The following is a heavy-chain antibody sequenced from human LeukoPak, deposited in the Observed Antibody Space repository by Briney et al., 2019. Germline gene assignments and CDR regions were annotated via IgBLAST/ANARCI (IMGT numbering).Heavy chain of an antibody. Sequence: ASVEVSCKASGYTFTSYAMHWVRQAPGQRLEWMGWINAGNGNTKYSQKFQGRVTITRDTSASTAYMELSSLRSEDTAVYYCAREVWTHSSGYFPNDYWGQGTLVTVSS. J-gene: IGHJ4*02. CDR3: AREVWTHSSGYFPNDY. CDR2: INAGNGNT. V-gene: IGHV1-3*01. CDR1: GYTFTSYA. D-gene: IGHD3-22*01.